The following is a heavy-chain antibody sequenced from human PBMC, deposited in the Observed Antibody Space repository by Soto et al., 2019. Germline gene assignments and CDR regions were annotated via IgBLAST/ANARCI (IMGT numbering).Heavy chain of an antibody. V-gene: IGHV3-23*01. J-gene: IGHJ4*02. CDR1: GFTFSSYA. CDR2: ISGSGGST. CDR3: AKDPGADCWSGYFNY. D-gene: IGHD3-3*01. Sequence: GGSLRLSCAASGFTFSSYAMSWVRQAPGKGLEWVSAISGSGGSTYYADSVKGRFTISRDKSKNTLYLQMNSLRAEDRAVNYCAKDPGADCWSGYFNYWGQGTLVTVSS.